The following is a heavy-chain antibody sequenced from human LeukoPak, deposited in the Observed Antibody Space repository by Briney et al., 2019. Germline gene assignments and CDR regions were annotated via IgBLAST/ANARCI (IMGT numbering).Heavy chain of an antibody. CDR3: ARGINDYGDYWDAFDI. CDR1: GFTFSSYA. CDR2: ISYDGSNK. D-gene: IGHD4-17*01. J-gene: IGHJ3*02. V-gene: IGHV3-30-3*01. Sequence: GGSLRLSCAASGFTFSSYAMHWVRQAPGKGLEWVAVISYDGSNKYYADSVKGRFTISRDNSKNTLYLQMNSLRAEDTAVYYCARGINDYGDYWDAFDIWGQGTMVTVSS.